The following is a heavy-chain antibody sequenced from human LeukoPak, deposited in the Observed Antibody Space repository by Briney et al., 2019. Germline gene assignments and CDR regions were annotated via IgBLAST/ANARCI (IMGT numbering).Heavy chain of an antibody. D-gene: IGHD6-13*01. V-gene: IGHV4-39*01. CDR1: GGSISSSSYY. J-gene: IGHJ6*03. Sequence: SETLSLTCTVSGGSISSSSYYWGWIRQPPGKGLEWIGSIYYSGSTYYNPSLKSRVTISVDTSKNQFSLKLSSVTAADTAVYYCARHGYSSWYGYYYYYMDVWGKGTTVTISS. CDR2: IYYSGST. CDR3: ARHGYSSWYGYYYYYMDV.